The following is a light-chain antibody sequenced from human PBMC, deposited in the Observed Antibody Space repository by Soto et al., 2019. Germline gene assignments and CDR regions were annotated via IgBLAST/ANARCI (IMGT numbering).Light chain of an antibody. CDR3: SSYGVSANHVV. V-gene: IGLV2-8*01. Sequence: QSALAQPPSASGSPGQSVTISCTGTSSDVGGYNYVSWYQQHPGKAPKLMLYEVSKRPSRVPDRFSGSKSGNTASLTVSGLQAEDEADYYCSSYGVSANHVVFGGGTKLTVL. CDR1: SSDVGGYNY. J-gene: IGLJ2*01. CDR2: EVS.